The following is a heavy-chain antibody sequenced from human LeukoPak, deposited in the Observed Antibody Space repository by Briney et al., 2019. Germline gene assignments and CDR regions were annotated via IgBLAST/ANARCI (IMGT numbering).Heavy chain of an antibody. Sequence: SQTLSLTCTVSGGSISSGGYYWSWIRQPPGKGLEWIGYIYHSGSTYYNPSLKSRVTISVDRSKNQFSLKLSSVTAADTAVYYCARTYRIVGATGAFDIWGQGTMVTVSS. V-gene: IGHV4-30-2*01. CDR3: ARTYRIVGATGAFDI. CDR2: IYHSGST. J-gene: IGHJ3*02. CDR1: GGSISSGGYY. D-gene: IGHD1-26*01.